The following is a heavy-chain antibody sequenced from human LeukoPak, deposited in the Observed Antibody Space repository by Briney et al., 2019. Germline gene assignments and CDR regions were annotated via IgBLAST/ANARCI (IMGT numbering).Heavy chain of an antibody. CDR2: ISSSGSDT. V-gene: IGHV3-11*01. CDR1: GFTFSDYY. D-gene: IGHD3-10*01. J-gene: IGHJ3*02. CDR3: AREGMVRGLDAFDI. Sequence: PGGSLRLSCAASGFTFSDYYMTWVRQAPGKGLEWVSYISSSGSDTYYADSVKSRFTISRDNAKNSLNLQMNSLRAEDTAVYYCAREGMVRGLDAFDIWGQGTMVTVSS.